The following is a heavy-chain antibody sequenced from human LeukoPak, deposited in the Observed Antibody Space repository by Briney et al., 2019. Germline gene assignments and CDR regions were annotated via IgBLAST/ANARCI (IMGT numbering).Heavy chain of an antibody. CDR3: ARRRGYSYGFDY. Sequence: SETLSLTCAVYGASFSGYYWSWIRQPPGKGLEWIGYIYYSGSTNHNPSLKSRVTISVDTSKNQFSLKLSSVTAADTAVYYCARRRGYSYGFDYWGQGTLVTVSS. CDR2: IYYSGST. J-gene: IGHJ4*02. CDR1: GASFSGYY. D-gene: IGHD5-18*01. V-gene: IGHV4-59*08.